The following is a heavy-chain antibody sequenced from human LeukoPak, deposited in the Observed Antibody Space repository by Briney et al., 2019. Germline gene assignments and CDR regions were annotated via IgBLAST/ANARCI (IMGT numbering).Heavy chain of an antibody. CDR2: INHSGST. V-gene: IGHV4-34*01. CDR1: GGSFSGYY. CDR3: ARAVGGYSYGYVPNLYYFDY. J-gene: IGHJ4*02. Sequence: SETLSLTCAVYGGSFSGYYWSWIRQPPGKGLEWIGEINHSGSTNYNPSLKSRVTISVDTSKNQFSLKLSSVTAADTAVYYCARAVGGYSYGYVPNLYYFDYWGQGTLVTVSS. D-gene: IGHD5-18*01.